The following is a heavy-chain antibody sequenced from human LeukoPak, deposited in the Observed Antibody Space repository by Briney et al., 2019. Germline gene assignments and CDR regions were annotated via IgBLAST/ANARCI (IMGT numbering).Heavy chain of an antibody. CDR3: ARGGAGFDY. CDR1: GYTFNGYY. D-gene: IGHD1-26*01. Sequence: GASVTVPCKASGYTFNGYYIHWVRQAPGQGLEWMGWVNPNSGATDYAQKFQGRVTMTRDTSITTAYMELGRLRSDDTAVYYCARGGAGFDYWGQGTLVTVSS. CDR2: VNPNSGAT. J-gene: IGHJ4*02. V-gene: IGHV1-2*02.